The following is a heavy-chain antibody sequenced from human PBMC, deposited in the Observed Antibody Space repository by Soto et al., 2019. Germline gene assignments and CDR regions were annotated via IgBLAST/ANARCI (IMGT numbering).Heavy chain of an antibody. Sequence: TLCLTCAVSGGSISSGCCSWSWIRQPPGKGPEWIGYIYHSGSTYYNPSLKSRVTISVDRSKNQFSLKLSSVTAADTAVYYCARASRCSGGSCYSSFNWFDPWGQGTLVTVSS. CDR1: GGSISSGCCS. J-gene: IGHJ5*02. CDR2: IYHSGST. V-gene: IGHV4-30-2*01. D-gene: IGHD2-15*01. CDR3: ARASRCSGGSCYSSFNWFDP.